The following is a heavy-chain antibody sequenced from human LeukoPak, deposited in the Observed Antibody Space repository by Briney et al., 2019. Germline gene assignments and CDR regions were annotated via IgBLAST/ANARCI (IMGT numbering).Heavy chain of an antibody. CDR2: INHSGST. J-gene: IGHJ5*02. CDR3: ASLGYCSSTSCFTTKNWFDP. Sequence: SETPSLTCAVYGGSFSGYYWSWIRQPPGKGLEWIGEINHSGSTNYNPSLKSRVTISVDKSKNQFSLKLSSVTAADTAVYYCASLGYCSSTSCFTTKNWFDPWGQGTLVTVSS. V-gene: IGHV4-34*01. CDR1: GGSFSGYY. D-gene: IGHD2-2*02.